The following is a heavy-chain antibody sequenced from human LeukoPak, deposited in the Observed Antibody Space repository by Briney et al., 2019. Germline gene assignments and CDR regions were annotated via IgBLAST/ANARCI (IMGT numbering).Heavy chain of an antibody. Sequence: GGSLRLSCVASGFTFRSYGMSWVRQAPGKGLEWVSAISGSDDSTYYADSVRGRFTISRDVSKNTLFLQMNSLRAEDTALYYCTKAKYYHFDYWGQGTLVTVSS. V-gene: IGHV3-23*01. CDR3: TKAKYYHFDY. CDR1: GFTFRSYG. D-gene: IGHD3-16*01. J-gene: IGHJ4*02. CDR2: ISGSDDST.